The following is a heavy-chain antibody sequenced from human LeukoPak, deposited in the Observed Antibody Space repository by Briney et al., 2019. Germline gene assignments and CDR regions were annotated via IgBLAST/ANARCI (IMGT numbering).Heavy chain of an antibody. Sequence: SETLSLTCTVSGGSISSGSYYWSWIRQPAGKGLEWIGRIYTSGSTNYNPSLKSRVTISVDTSKNQFSLKLSSVTAADTAVYYCASGSYSYDDYWGQGTLVTVSS. CDR3: ASGSYSYDDY. D-gene: IGHD5-18*01. CDR1: GGSISSGSYY. V-gene: IGHV4-61*02. J-gene: IGHJ4*02. CDR2: IYTSGST.